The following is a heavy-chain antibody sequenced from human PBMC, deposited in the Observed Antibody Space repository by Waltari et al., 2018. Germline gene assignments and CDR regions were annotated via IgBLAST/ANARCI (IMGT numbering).Heavy chain of an antibody. Sequence: QVQLQESGPGLVKPSETLSLTCTVSGGSISSYYWSWIRQPPGKGLEWIGYIYYSGSTNYNPSLKSRVTISVDTSKNQFSLKLSSVTAADTAVYYCARGSSTVTTYHYYGMDVWGQGTTVTVSS. V-gene: IGHV4-59*01. D-gene: IGHD4-4*01. J-gene: IGHJ6*02. CDR2: IYYSGST. CDR1: GGSISSYY. CDR3: ARGSSTVTTYHYYGMDV.